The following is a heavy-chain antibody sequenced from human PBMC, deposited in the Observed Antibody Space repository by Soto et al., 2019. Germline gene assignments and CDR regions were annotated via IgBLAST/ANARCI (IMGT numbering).Heavy chain of an antibody. CDR2: IFSDDDK. CDR1: GFSLSNGRLG. CDR3: ARMASGNDWNYYNYYMDF. V-gene: IGHV2-26*01. J-gene: IGHJ6*03. Sequence: QVTLKESGPVLVKPTETLTLTCTVSGFSLSNGRLGVSWIRQPPGKALEWLAHIFSDDDKSYATSLESRLPISQDTSTRQVVLTMTNMDTVDSGTYCCARMASGNDWNYYNYYMDFWGNGTTVSVSS. D-gene: IGHD3-9*01.